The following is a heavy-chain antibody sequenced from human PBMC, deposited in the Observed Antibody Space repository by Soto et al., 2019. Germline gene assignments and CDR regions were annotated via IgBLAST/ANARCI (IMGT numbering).Heavy chain of an antibody. CDR3: AREAIIVIAAPAYYFDY. J-gene: IGHJ4*02. D-gene: IGHD3-22*01. V-gene: IGHV3-66*01. CDR2: IYSGGYT. Sequence: PGGSLRLSCAASGFDVSNTDMSWARQAPGKGLEWVSVIYSGGYTNYADSVKGRFIVSRDSPKNTLYLQMDSLSAEDTAVYYCAREAIIVIAAPAYYFDYWGQGTLVTVSS. CDR1: GFDVSNTD.